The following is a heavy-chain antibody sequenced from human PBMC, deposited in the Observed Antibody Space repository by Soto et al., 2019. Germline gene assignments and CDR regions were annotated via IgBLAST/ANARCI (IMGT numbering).Heavy chain of an antibody. CDR3: ARGIFGSGKAKDD. CDR2: INGDGRGT. J-gene: IGHJ4*02. Sequence: EVQLVESGGGLVQPGGSLRLSCAASGFTFSGSWMHWCLQPPGQGLVWVSRINGDGRGTSYAYFVKGRFTISRDNAKNTLFLQMNGLRAEDTAVYYCARGIFGSGKAKDDWGQGTLVTVSS. V-gene: IGHV3-74*01. D-gene: IGHD3-10*01. CDR1: GFTFSGSW.